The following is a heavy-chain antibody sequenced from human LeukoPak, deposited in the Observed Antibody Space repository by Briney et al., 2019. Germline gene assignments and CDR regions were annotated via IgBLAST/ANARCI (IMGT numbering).Heavy chain of an antibody. V-gene: IGHV4-59*11. D-gene: IGHD6-13*01. Sequence: SETLSLTCTVSGGSISSHYWSWIRQPPGKGLEWIGYIYYSRSTDYNPSLKSRVTISVDTSKNQFSLKLSSVTAADTAVYYCAAAGTMSNWFDPWGQGTLVTVSS. CDR2: IYYSRST. J-gene: IGHJ5*02. CDR3: AAAGTMSNWFDP. CDR1: GGSISSHY.